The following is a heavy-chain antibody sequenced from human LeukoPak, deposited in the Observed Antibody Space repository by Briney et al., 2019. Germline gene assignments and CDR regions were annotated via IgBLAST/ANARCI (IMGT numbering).Heavy chain of an antibody. V-gene: IGHV3-66*01. CDR1: GFTVSSNY. Sequence: GGSLRLSCAASGFTVSSNYMSWVRQAPGKGLEWVSVIYSGGSTYYADSVKGRFTISRDNSKNTLYLQMNSLRASDTAVYYCARELNGAFDPWGQGTLVTVSS. CDR3: ARELNGAFDP. CDR2: IYSGGST. D-gene: IGHD1-1*01. J-gene: IGHJ5*02.